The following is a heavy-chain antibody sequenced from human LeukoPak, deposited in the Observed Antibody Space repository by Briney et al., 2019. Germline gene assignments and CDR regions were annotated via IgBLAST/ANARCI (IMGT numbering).Heavy chain of an antibody. CDR1: GGSIFTTSYY. V-gene: IGHV4-39*01. J-gene: IGHJ4*02. CDR3: ARRVAVAGRNHFDD. Sequence: SGTLSLICTVAGGSIFTTSYYWDWIRQSPGKGLEWIGSIYYSGSAYHSPSLKSRLTVSVDTSKNQFSLRLTSVTAADTAVYSCARRVAVAGRNHFDDWGQGTLVTVSS. D-gene: IGHD6-19*01. CDR2: IYYSGSA.